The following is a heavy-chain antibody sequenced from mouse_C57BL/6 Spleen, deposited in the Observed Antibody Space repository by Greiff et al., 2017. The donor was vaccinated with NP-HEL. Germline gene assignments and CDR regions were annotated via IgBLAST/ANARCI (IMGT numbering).Heavy chain of an antibody. CDR3: ARTPFIRACAMDY. Sequence: QVQLQQPGAELVMPGASVKLSCKASGYTFTSYWMHWVKQRPGQGLEWIGEIDPSDSYTNYNQKFKGKSTLTVDKSSSTSYMPLSSLTSEDSAVYYCARTPFIRACAMDYWGQGTSVTVSS. D-gene: IGHD1-1*01. J-gene: IGHJ4*01. V-gene: IGHV1-69*01. CDR1: GYTFTSYW. CDR2: IDPSDSYT.